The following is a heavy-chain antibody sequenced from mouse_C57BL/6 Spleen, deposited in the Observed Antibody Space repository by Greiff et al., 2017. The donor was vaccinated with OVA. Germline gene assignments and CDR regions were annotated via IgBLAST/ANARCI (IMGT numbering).Heavy chain of an antibody. CDR1: GYTFTSYW. CDR3: ARGVYFDY. V-gene: IGHV1-59*01. Sequence: QVQLQQPGAELVRPGTSVKLSCKASGYTFTSYWMHWVKQGPGQGLEWIGVIDPSDSYTNYNQKFKGKATLTVDTSSSTAYMQLSSLTSEDSAVYYCARGVYFDYWGQGTTLTVSS. J-gene: IGHJ2*01. CDR2: IDPSDSYT.